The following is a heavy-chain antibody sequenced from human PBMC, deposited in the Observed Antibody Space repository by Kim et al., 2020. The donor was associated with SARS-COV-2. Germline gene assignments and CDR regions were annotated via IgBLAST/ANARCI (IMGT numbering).Heavy chain of an antibody. V-gene: IGHV1-46*01. D-gene: IGHD2-8*01. CDR2: INPSGGST. CDR3: AREWRGWIVLKAQGFDP. Sequence: ASVKVSCKASGYTFTSYYMHWVRQAPGQGLEWMGIINPSGGSTSYAQKFQGRVTMTRDTSTSTVYMELSSLRSEDTAVYYCAREWRGWIVLKAQGFDPWGQGTLVTVSS. J-gene: IGHJ5*02. CDR1: GYTFTSYY.